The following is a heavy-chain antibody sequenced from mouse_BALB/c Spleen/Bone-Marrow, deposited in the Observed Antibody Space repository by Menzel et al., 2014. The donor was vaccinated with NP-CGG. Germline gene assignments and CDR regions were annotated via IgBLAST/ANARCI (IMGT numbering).Heavy chain of an antibody. CDR3: ARYYYGSSYAMDY. Sequence: VQLQQSGAELVKPGASVKLSCTASGFNINDTYMHWVKQRPEQGLEWIGRIDPANGNTKYDPKFQDKATITADTCSNTASLQLSSLTSEDTAVYYCARYYYGSSYAMDYWGQGTSVAVSS. V-gene: IGHV14-3*02. CDR1: GFNINDTY. J-gene: IGHJ4*01. CDR2: IDPANGNT. D-gene: IGHD1-1*01.